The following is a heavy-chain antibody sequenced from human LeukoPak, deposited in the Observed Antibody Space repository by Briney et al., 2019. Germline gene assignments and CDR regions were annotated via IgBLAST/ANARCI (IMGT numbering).Heavy chain of an antibody. CDR2: ISGSGGST. D-gene: IGHD3-3*01. J-gene: IGHJ4*02. CDR3: AKELNKFGGYFGVTDY. CDR1: GFTFSSYW. V-gene: IGHV3-23*01. Sequence: PGGSLRLSCAASGFTFSSYWMSWVRQAPGKGLEWVSAISGSGGSTYNADSVKGRFTISRDNSKNTLYLQMNSLRAEDTAVYYCAKELNKFGGYFGVTDYWGQGTLATVSS.